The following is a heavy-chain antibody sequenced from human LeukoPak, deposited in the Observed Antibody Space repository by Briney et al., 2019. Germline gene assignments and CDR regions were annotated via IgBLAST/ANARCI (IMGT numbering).Heavy chain of an antibody. D-gene: IGHD6-13*01. CDR1: GGSISSSAW. J-gene: IGHJ4*02. Sequence: TSGTLSLTCAVSGGSISSSAWWSWVRQPPGKGLEWIGEVYHSGSTNYNSFLKSRVTISVDKSKNQFSLKLTSATAADTVVYYCARDLGSSWFEPLDYWGQGILVIVSS. CDR3: ARDLGSSWFEPLDY. CDR2: VYHSGST. V-gene: IGHV4-4*02.